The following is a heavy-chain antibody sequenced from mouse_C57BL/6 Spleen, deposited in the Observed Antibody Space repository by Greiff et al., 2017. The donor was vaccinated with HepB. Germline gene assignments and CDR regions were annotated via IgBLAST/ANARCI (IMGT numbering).Heavy chain of an antibody. CDR2: IRSKSNNYAT. CDR3: VRLGSSGYYFDY. J-gene: IGHJ2*01. Sequence: DVMLVESGGGLVQPKGSLKLSCAASGFSFNTYAMNWVRQAPGKGLEWVARIRSKSNNYATYYADSVKDRFTISRDDSESMLYLQMNNLKTEDTAMYYCVRLGSSGYYFDYWGQGTTLTVSS. CDR1: GFSFNTYA. D-gene: IGHD3-2*02. V-gene: IGHV10-1*01.